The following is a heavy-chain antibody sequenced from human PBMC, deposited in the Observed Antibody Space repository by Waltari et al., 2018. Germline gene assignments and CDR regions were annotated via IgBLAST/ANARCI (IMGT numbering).Heavy chain of an antibody. V-gene: IGHV4-59*01. Sequence: QVQLQESGPGLVKPSETLSLTCTVSGGPISSYYWSWIRQPPGKGLEWIGYIYYSGSTNYNPSRKSRVTISVDTSKNQFSLKLSSVTAADTAVYYCAREIGSYDSSGYAYYFDYWGQGTLVTVSS. CDR1: GGPISSYY. D-gene: IGHD3-22*01. CDR3: AREIGSYDSSGYAYYFDY. J-gene: IGHJ4*02. CDR2: IYYSGST.